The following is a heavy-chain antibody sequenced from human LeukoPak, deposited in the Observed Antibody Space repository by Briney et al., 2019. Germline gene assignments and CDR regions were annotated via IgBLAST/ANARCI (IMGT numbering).Heavy chain of an antibody. D-gene: IGHD6-6*01. CDR2: IFYSGTT. CDR1: GGSINSYY. V-gene: IGHV4-59*12. CDR3: ARDLGQLVGYFDY. J-gene: IGHJ4*02. Sequence: SQTLSLTCTVSGGSINSYYWSWIRQPPGKGLEWIGYIFYSGTTNYNPSLKSRVTISVDTSKSQFSLKLRSVTAADTAVYYCARDLGQLVGYFDYWGQGTLVTVSS.